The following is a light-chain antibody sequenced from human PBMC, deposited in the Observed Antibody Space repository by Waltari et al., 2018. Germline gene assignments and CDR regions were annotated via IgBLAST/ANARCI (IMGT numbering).Light chain of an antibody. CDR3: QSADSSGTYQI. CDR2: KDS. V-gene: IGLV3-25*03. J-gene: IGLJ2*01. CDR1: ALPKQN. Sequence: SYELTQPPSVSVSPGQTARNTCAGDALPKQNAYWYQQKPGQAPVLVIYKDSERPSGIPERFSGSNSGTTVTLTISGVQAEDEADYYCQSADSSGTYQIFGGGTKLTVL.